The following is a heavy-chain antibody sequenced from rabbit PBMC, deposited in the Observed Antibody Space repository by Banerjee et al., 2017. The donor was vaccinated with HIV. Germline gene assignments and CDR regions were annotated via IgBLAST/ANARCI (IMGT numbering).Heavy chain of an antibody. J-gene: IGHJ4*01. D-gene: IGHD7-1*01. CDR1: GLDFSSNY. CDR3: ARGDTGVIGWNFSL. V-gene: IGHV1S40*01. CDR2: INSNTGNT. Sequence: QSLEESGGGLVKPEGSLTLTCKASGLDFSSNYMSWVRQAPGKGLEWIACINSNTGNTVYASWAKGPFTISKTSSTTVTLQMTSLTAADTATYFCARGDTGVIGWNFSLWGPGTLVTVS.